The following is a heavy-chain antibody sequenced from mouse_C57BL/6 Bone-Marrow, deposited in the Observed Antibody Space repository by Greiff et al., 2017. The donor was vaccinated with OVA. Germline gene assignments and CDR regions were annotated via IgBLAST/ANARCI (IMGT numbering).Heavy chain of an antibody. CDR2: ISSGGDYI. V-gene: IGHV5-9-1*02. D-gene: IGHD3-2*02. CDR1: GFTFSSYA. Sequence: DVKLVESGEGLVKPGGSLKLSCAASGFTFSSYAMSWVRQTPEKRLEWVAYISSGGDYIYYADTVKGRFTISRDNARNTLYLQMSRLKSEDTAMYYCTREAAQYYAMDYWGQGTSVTVSS. J-gene: IGHJ4*01. CDR3: TREAAQYYAMDY.